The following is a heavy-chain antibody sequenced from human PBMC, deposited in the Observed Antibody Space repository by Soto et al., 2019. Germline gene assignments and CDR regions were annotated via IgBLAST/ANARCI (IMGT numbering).Heavy chain of an antibody. CDR2: ISGSGGST. Sequence: GGSLRLSCAASGFTFSSYAMSWVRQAPGKGLEWVSAISGSGGSTYYADSVKGRFTISRDNSKNTLYLQMNSLRAEDTAVYYCAKDSGVATKWSPYYFDYWGQGTLVTVSS. J-gene: IGHJ4*02. D-gene: IGHD5-12*01. CDR3: AKDSGVATKWSPYYFDY. V-gene: IGHV3-23*01. CDR1: GFTFSSYA.